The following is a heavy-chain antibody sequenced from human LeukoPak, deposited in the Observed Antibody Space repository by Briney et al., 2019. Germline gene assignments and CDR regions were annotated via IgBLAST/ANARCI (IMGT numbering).Heavy chain of an antibody. Sequence: PGGSLRLSCAASGFTFSSHGMHWVRQAPGKGLEWVALIWYDGSIKNYADSVKGRFTISRDDSKSTLYLQINSLRAEDTAVYYCAKDLSYGSNWFDPWGQGTLVTVSS. CDR1: GFTFSSHG. D-gene: IGHD5-18*01. CDR2: IWYDGSIK. V-gene: IGHV3-33*06. J-gene: IGHJ5*02. CDR3: AKDLSYGSNWFDP.